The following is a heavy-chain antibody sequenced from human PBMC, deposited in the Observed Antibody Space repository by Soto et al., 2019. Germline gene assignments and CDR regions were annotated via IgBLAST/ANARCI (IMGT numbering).Heavy chain of an antibody. V-gene: IGHV4-39*01. CDR1: GGSISTFIYY. D-gene: IGHD3-10*01. CDR3: ARNASTITEYFGSGSFFGGGFDH. Sequence: QLQLQESGPGLVKPSETLSVTCTVSGGSISTFIYYWAWIRQSPGKGLEWIGSIYNSVSTHYNPSPNSRATISVDTSKNQFSLKLNSVTAADTAVYYCARNASTITEYFGSGSFFGGGFDHWGQGTPVTVSS. J-gene: IGHJ4*02. CDR2: IYNSVST.